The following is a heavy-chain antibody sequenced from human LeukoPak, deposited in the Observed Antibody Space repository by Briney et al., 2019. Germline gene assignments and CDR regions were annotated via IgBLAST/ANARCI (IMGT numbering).Heavy chain of an antibody. CDR3: VRYSKKYSHDY. Sequence: GGSLRLSCAASGFTSSDYHIDWVRQAPGKGLEWVGRSRDKGESYSTEYAASVRGRFTISRDISKNSLSLQLNSLKNEDTAVYYCVRYSKKYSHDYWGQGILVTVSS. J-gene: IGHJ4*02. D-gene: IGHD2-21*01. CDR2: SRDKGESYST. V-gene: IGHV3-72*01. CDR1: GFTSSDYH.